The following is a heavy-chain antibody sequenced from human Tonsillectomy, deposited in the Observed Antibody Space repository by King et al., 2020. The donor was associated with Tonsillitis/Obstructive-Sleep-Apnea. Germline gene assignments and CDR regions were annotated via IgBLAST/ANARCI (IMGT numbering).Heavy chain of an antibody. J-gene: IGHJ4*02. Sequence: VQLVESGGGLVKPGGSLRLSCAASGFTFSDYYMSWIRQAPGKGLEWVSYISIGSSYTNYADSVKGRFTISRDNAKNSLYLQMNSLRAEDTAVYYCATHYTNTSPFDYWGRGTLVTVSS. CDR3: ATHYTNTSPFDY. D-gene: IGHD2-2*02. CDR1: GFTFSDYY. CDR2: ISIGSSYT. V-gene: IGHV3-11*05.